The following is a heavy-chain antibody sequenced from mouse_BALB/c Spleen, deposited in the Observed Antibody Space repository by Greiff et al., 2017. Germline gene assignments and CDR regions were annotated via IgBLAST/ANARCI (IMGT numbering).Heavy chain of an antibody. D-gene: IGHD2-4*01. Sequence: DLVKPGASVKLSCKASGYTFTSYWINWIKQRPGQGLEWIGRIAPGSGSTYYNEKFKGKATLTADKSSSTAYMQLSSLTSDDSAVYFCARITTGRSFDYWGQGTTLTVSS. CDR2: IAPGSGST. CDR1: GYTFTSYW. J-gene: IGHJ2*01. CDR3: ARITTGRSFDY. V-gene: IGHV1S41*01.